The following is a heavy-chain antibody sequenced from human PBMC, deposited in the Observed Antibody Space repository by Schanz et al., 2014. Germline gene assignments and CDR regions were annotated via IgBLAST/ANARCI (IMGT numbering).Heavy chain of an antibody. V-gene: IGHV1-69*04. CDR3: ARGGGPEDVFDI. D-gene: IGHD5-12*01. J-gene: IGHJ3*02. CDR1: GGTFSTYP. CDR2: IIPIHGIV. Sequence: QVQVVQSGAEVKKPGASMKVSCKASGGTFSTYPINWLRQAPGQGLEWMGRIIPIHGIVNYAQRFQDRVRITADKSTSTAYMELSSLRSDDTAVYYCARGGGPEDVFDIWGQGTILNVSS.